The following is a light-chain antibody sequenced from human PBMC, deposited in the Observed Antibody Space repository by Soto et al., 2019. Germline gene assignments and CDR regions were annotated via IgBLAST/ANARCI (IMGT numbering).Light chain of an antibody. Sequence: QSALAQPASVSGSPGQAITISCSGTSSDVGAFNYVSWYQQHPGKAPKLMIYDVSNRPPGVSNRFSGSKSGNTASLTISGLRAEDEADYYCNSYTSNNTYVFGTGTKVTVL. CDR2: DVS. CDR1: SSDVGAFNY. V-gene: IGLV2-14*03. J-gene: IGLJ1*01. CDR3: NSYTSNNTYV.